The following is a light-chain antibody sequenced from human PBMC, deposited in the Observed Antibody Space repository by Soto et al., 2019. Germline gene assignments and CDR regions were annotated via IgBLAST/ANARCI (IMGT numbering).Light chain of an antibody. J-gene: IGKJ4*02. V-gene: IGKV3-15*01. CDR2: AAS. Sequence: EIVMTQSPATLSVSPGERATLSCRASQSVSGNLAWYQQKPGQAPSLLIYAASTRATGISARFSGSGSGTDFTLTISSLQYEDFALYSCQQYNKWPLTFGGGTKVEIK. CDR3: QQYNKWPLT. CDR1: QSVSGN.